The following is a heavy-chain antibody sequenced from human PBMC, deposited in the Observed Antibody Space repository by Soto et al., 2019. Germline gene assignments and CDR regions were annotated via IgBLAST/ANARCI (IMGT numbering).Heavy chain of an antibody. CDR3: ARVGDYYDSSGADY. D-gene: IGHD3-22*01. Sequence: QVQLQESGPGLVKPSGTLSLTCAVSGGSISSSNWWSWVRQPPGKGLEWIGEIYHSGSTNYNPSLQRRVTRXVXKXXNQFSLKLSPVTAADTAVYYCARVGDYYDSSGADYWGQGTLVTVSS. CDR2: IYHSGST. CDR1: GGSISSSNW. V-gene: IGHV4-4*02. J-gene: IGHJ4*02.